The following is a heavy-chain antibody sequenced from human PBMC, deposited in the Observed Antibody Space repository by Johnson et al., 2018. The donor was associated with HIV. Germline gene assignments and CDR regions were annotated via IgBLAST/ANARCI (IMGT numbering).Heavy chain of an antibody. CDR3: VRPGGDNSAFDI. D-gene: IGHD4-17*01. CDR1: GFTFSSYW. V-gene: IGHV3-7*03. Sequence: VQLVESGGGLVQPGGSLRLSCAASGFTFSSYWMSWVRQAPGKGLEWVANIKQDGSEKYYVDSVKGRFTISRDNANNSLSLQMSGLRADDTAVYYCVRPGGDNSAFDIWGQGTMVTVSS. CDR2: IKQDGSEK. J-gene: IGHJ3*02.